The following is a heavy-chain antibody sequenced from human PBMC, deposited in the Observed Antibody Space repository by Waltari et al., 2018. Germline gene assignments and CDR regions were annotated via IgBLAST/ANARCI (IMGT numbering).Heavy chain of an antibody. CDR2: INHSGST. V-gene: IGHV4-34*01. D-gene: IGHD6-13*01. CDR1: GGSFSGSY. CDR3: ARGGRASSWYPLGYFDY. Sequence: QVQLQQWGAGLLKPSETLSLTCAVYGGSFSGSYWSWIRQPPGKGLEWIGEINHSGSTNYNPSLKSRVTISVDTSKNQFSLKLSSVTAADTAVYYCARGGRASSWYPLGYFDYWGQGTLVTVSS. J-gene: IGHJ4*02.